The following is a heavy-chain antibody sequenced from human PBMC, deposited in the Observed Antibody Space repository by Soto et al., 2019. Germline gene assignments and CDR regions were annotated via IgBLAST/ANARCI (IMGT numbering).Heavy chain of an antibody. J-gene: IGHJ3*02. V-gene: IGHV1-18*01. CDR2: ISGNNGNT. CDR1: GYTFTNYG. CDR3: AMGGPNSGYVFHAFDI. D-gene: IGHD5-12*01. Sequence: QVPLVQSGAEVKNPGASVKVSCKASGYTFTNYGINWVRQAPGQGLEWMGWISGNNGNTIYAQKLQGRVTMTTDTSTTTAYMELRSLRSDDTAVYYCAMGGPNSGYVFHAFDIWGQGTMVTVSS.